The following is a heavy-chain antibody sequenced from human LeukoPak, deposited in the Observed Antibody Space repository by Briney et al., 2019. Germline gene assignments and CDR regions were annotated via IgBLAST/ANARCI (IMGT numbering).Heavy chain of an antibody. D-gene: IGHD3-3*01. CDR3: AKDFRDSTYHDFWSGWNYFDY. V-gene: IGHV3-23*01. CDR1: GFTFSSYA. CDR2: ISGSGGST. J-gene: IGHJ4*02. Sequence: PPGGSLRLSCAASGFTFSSYAMSWVRQAPGKGLEWVSAISGSGGSTYYADSVKGRFTISRDNSKNTLYLQMNSLRAEDTAVYYCAKDFRDSTYHDFWSGWNYFDYWGQGTLVTVSS.